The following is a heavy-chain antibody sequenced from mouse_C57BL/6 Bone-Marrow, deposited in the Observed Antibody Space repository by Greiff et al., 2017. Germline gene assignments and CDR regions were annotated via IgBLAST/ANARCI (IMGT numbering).Heavy chain of an antibody. J-gene: IGHJ2*01. CDR2: ISNLAYSI. V-gene: IGHV5-15*04. Sequence: EVKLVESGGGLVQPGGSLKLSCAASGFTFSDYGMAWVRQAPRKGPEWVAFISNLAYSIYYADTVTGRFTISRENAKNTLYLEMSSLRSEDTAMYYCARRGYGHNYFDYWGQGTTLTVSS. D-gene: IGHD1-1*01. CDR3: ARRGYGHNYFDY. CDR1: GFTFSDYG.